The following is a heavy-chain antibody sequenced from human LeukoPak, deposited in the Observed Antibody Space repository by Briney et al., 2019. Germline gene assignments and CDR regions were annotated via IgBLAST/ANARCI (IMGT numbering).Heavy chain of an antibody. CDR1: GYTFTGYY. Sequence: ASVKVSCKASGYTFTGYYMHWVRQAPGQGLEWMGIINPSGGSTSYAQKFQGRVTMTRDTSTSTVYMELSSLRSEDTAVYYCASSSGSYSPFDYWGQGTLVTVSS. D-gene: IGHD1-26*01. J-gene: IGHJ4*02. V-gene: IGHV1-46*01. CDR2: INPSGGST. CDR3: ASSSGSYSPFDY.